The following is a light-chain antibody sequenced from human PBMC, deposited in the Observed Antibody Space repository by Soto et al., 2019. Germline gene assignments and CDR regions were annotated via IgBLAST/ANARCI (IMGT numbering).Light chain of an antibody. V-gene: IGLV2-14*01. Sequence: QSVLTQPACVSGPPGQSITISCTGTSSDVGGYNYVSWYQQHPGKAPKLMIYAVSNRPSGVSNRFSGSKSGNTATLTISGLQAEDEADYYCCSYTVSGTYVFGTGTKVTVL. CDR1: SSDVGGYNY. J-gene: IGLJ1*01. CDR3: CSYTVSGTYV. CDR2: AVS.